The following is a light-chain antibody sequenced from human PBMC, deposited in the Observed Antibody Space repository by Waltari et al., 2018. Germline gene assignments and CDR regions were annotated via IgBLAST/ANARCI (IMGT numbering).Light chain of an antibody. CDR2: GAS. Sequence: ASQRLTKNYLAWYQQKPGQAPRLLIYGASSRAAGIPDRFSGSGSGTDFTLTISRLEPEDFAVYYYQQYGSSIMYTFGQGTKLEIK. V-gene: IGKV3-20*01. CDR1: QRLTKNY. J-gene: IGKJ2*01. CDR3: QQYGSSIMYT.